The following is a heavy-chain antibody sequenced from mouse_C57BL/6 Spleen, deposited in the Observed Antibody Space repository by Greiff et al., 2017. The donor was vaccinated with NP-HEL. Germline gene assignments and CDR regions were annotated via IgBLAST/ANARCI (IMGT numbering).Heavy chain of an antibody. CDR1: GYTFTSYW. Sequence: QVQLQQPGAELVKPGASVKVSCKASGYTFTSYWMHWVKQRPGQGLEWIGRIHPSDSDTNYNQKFKGKATLTVDKSSSTAYMQLSSLTSEDSAVYYCATSEAAQALEYWGQGTTLTVSS. V-gene: IGHV1-74*01. D-gene: IGHD3-2*02. J-gene: IGHJ2*01. CDR3: ATSEAAQALEY. CDR2: IHPSDSDT.